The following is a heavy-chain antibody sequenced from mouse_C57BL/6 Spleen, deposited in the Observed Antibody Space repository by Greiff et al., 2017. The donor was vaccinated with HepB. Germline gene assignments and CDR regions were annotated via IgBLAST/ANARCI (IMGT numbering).Heavy chain of an antibody. CDR1: GFTFSSYA. D-gene: IGHD3-3*01. CDR2: ISDGGSYT. J-gene: IGHJ3*01. Sequence: EVQVVESGGGLVKPGGSLKLSCAASGFTFSSYAMSWVRQTPEKRLEWVATISDGGSYTYYPDNVKGRFTISRDNAKNNLYLQMSHLKSEDTAMYYCARYGDRAWFAYWGQGTLVTVSA. V-gene: IGHV5-4*01. CDR3: ARYGDRAWFAY.